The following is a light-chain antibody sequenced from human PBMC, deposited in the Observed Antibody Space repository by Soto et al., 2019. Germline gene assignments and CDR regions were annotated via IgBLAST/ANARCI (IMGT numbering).Light chain of an antibody. V-gene: IGLV2-8*01. Sequence: QSVLTQPPSASGSPGQSVTISCTGTSSDVGGYNYVSWYQQHPGKAPKLMIYEVSKRPSGVPDRFSGSKSGNTASLTVSGLQAEDEADYYCSSYEGSNNPYVFGTGTKSPS. CDR2: EVS. CDR1: SSDVGGYNY. CDR3: SSYEGSNNPYV. J-gene: IGLJ1*01.